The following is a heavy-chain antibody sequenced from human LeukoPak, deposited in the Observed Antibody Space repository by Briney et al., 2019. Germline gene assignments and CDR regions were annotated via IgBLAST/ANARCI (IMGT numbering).Heavy chain of an antibody. V-gene: IGHV1-2*02. Sequence: ASVKVSCKASGYTFTDHNMHWVRQAPGQGLEWIGWINPKSGARKSAQKFEGRVTMTTDTSISTAYMEVTSLRSDDTALYYCATGSGSCWFDPWGQGSLVTVSS. CDR1: GYTFTDHN. CDR2: INPKSGAR. D-gene: IGHD6-13*01. J-gene: IGHJ5*02. CDR3: ATGSGSCWFDP.